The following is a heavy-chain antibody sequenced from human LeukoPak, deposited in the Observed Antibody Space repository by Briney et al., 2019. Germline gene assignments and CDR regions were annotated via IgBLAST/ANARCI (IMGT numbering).Heavy chain of an antibody. V-gene: IGHV3-64D*09. CDR1: GFTFSSYV. CDR3: VKEGNGAFDI. Sequence: PGGSLRLSCSASGFTFSSYVMFWVRQAPGKGLEYVSAVSSIGGSTYYADSVKGRFTNSRDNSKNTLYLQMISLRPEDTAVYYCVKEGNGAFDIWGQGTMVTVSS. D-gene: IGHD2-8*01. J-gene: IGHJ3*02. CDR2: VSSIGGST.